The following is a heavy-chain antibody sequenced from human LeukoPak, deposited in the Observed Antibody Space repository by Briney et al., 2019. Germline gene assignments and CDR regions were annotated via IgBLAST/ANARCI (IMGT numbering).Heavy chain of an antibody. J-gene: IGHJ4*02. V-gene: IGHV4-39*01. CDR3: ASAATSSVDY. CDR2: LYYSGST. CDR1: GGSVSSSVYY. D-gene: IGHD2-15*01. Sequence: PSETLSLTCSVSGGSVSSSVYYWGWIRQPPGKGLEWIGSLYYSGSTYYNPSLKSRVTMSVDTSKSQFSLKLSSVTAADTAVYFCASAATSSVDYWGQGTLVTVSS.